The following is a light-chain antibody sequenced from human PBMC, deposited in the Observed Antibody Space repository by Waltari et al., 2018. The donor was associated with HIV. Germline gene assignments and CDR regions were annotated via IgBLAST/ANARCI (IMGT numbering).Light chain of an antibody. CDR2: EVS. J-gene: IGLJ2*01. CDR3: SSYTSSNTFVV. CDR1: SSAVGHDNR. V-gene: IGLV2-18*02. Sequence: QSALTQPPSVSGSPGQSVTISCPGTSSAVGHDNRVSWYQQPPGSAPKLMIYEVSNRPSGVPRRLSGSKSGNTASLTISGLQAEDEDDYYCSSYTSSNTFVVFGGGTKLTVL.